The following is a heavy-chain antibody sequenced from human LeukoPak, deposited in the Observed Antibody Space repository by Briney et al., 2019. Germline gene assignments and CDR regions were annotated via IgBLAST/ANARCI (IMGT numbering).Heavy chain of an antibody. CDR1: GYSFTGYW. D-gene: IGHD3-3*01. V-gene: IGHV5-51*01. CDR2: IYPSDSDT. CDR3: ARTYYDFWSGYSQYWFDP. J-gene: IGHJ5*02. Sequence: GESLKISCKGSGYSFTGYWIGWVRQVPGKNLQWMVIIYPSDSDTRYSPSLQGQVTISADKSISTAYLQWSSLKASDTAMYYCARTYYDFWSGYSQYWFDPWGQGTLVTVSS.